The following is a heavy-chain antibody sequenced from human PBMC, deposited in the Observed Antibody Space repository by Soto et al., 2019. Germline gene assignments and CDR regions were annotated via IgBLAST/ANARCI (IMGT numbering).Heavy chain of an antibody. CDR2: MNPDSGDT. CDR1: GYTFTNYD. Sequence: ASVKVSCKASGYTFTNYDINWVRQATGQGPEWMGWMNPDSGDTGYVPNFQGRVTMTRSTSISTAYMELSDLRSEDTAVYYCARSRGGTGVHFDFWGQGTQVTVSS. D-gene: IGHD7-27*01. CDR3: ARSRGGTGVHFDF. J-gene: IGHJ4*02. V-gene: IGHV1-8*01.